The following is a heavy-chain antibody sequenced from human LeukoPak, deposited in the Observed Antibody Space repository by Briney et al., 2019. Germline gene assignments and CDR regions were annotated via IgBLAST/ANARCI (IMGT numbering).Heavy chain of an antibody. Sequence: GGSLGLSCAASGFTFSSYGMHWVRQAPGKGLEWVAVISYDGSNKYYADSVKGRFTISRDNSKNTLYLQMNSLRAEDTAVYYCAKQKFPSMIVVAGFDYWGQGTLVIVSS. CDR2: ISYDGSNK. V-gene: IGHV3-30*18. D-gene: IGHD3-22*01. CDR1: GFTFSSYG. CDR3: AKQKFPSMIVVAGFDY. J-gene: IGHJ4*02.